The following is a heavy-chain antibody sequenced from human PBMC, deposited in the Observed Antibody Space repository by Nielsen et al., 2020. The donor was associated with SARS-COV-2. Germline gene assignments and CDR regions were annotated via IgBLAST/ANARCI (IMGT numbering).Heavy chain of an antibody. V-gene: IGHV3-43*01. Sequence: GGSLRLSCAASGFTFDDYTMHWVRQAPGKGLEWVSLISWDGGSIYYADSVKGRFTISRDNAKNSLYLQMNSLRAEDTAVYYCARVGTEWFGDLLGFDYWGQGTLVTVSS. CDR3: ARVGTEWFGDLLGFDY. J-gene: IGHJ4*02. D-gene: IGHD3-10*01. CDR1: GFTFDDYT. CDR2: ISWDGGSI.